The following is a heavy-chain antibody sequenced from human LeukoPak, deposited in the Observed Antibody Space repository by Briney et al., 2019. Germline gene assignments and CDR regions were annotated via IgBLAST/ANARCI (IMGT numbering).Heavy chain of an antibody. D-gene: IGHD2-2*01. CDR1: GLTFSTYD. CDR3: AKEFVPAAILSYYYMDV. J-gene: IGHJ6*03. V-gene: IGHV3-23*01. CDR2: ISGSGGST. Sequence: PGGSLRLSCVASGLTFSTYDMSWVRQAPGKGLEWVSAISGSGGSTHYAESVKCRFTISRDNSKNTLYLQMNSLRAEDTAVYYCAKEFVPAAILSYYYMDVWGRGTTVTVSS.